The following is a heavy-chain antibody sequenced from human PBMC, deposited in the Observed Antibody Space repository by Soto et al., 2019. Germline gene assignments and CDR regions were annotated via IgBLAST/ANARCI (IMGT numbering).Heavy chain of an antibody. CDR1: GYTFTSYG. D-gene: IGHD3-22*01. J-gene: IGHJ5*02. CDR2: IWYDGSNK. Sequence: SCKASGYTFTSYGISWVRQAPGKGLEWVAVIWYDGSNKYYADSVKGRFTISRDNSKNTLYLQMNSLRAEDTAVYYCARDYYYDSSGYYQPLFNWFDPWGQGTLVTVSS. CDR3: ARDYYYDSSGYYQPLFNWFDP. V-gene: IGHV3-33*01.